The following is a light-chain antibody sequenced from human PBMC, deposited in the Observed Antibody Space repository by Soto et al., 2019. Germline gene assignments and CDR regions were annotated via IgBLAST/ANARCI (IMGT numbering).Light chain of an antibody. CDR2: DAS. J-gene: IGKJ3*01. V-gene: IGKV3-20*01. CDR3: QQYSASPRT. Sequence: EIVLTQSPATLSVSPGERATLSCRASQSVSSNLAWYQQKPGQAPRLLIYDASTRAPGIPDRFSASGAGTDFTLTISRLEPEDSAVYYCQQYSASPRTFGPGTKVDIK. CDR1: QSVSSN.